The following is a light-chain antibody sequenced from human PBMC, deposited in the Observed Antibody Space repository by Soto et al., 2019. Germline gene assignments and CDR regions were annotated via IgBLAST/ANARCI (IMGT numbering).Light chain of an antibody. Sequence: DIQMTQSPSTLSGSVGDRVTITCRASQTISSWLAWYQQKPGKAPKLLIYKASTLKSGVPSRFSGSGSGTEFTLTITSLHPDDFATHYCQHYNSYSDAFGQGTKVELK. CDR3: QHYNSYSDA. CDR2: KAS. CDR1: QTISSW. V-gene: IGKV1-5*03. J-gene: IGKJ1*01.